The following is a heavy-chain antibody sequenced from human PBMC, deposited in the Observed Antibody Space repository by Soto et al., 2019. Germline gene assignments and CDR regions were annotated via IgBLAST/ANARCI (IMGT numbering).Heavy chain of an antibody. CDR2: ISGSGGST. CDR1: GFTFSSYA. V-gene: IGHV3-23*01. J-gene: IGHJ5*02. D-gene: IGHD3-22*01. CDR3: AIESNRRIVVVMGAFEP. Sequence: PGGSLRLSCAASGFTFSSYAMSWVRQAPGKGLEWVSAISGSGGSTDYADSVKGRFTISRDNSKKTLYLQMNSLRAEDTAVYYCAIESNRRIVVVMGAFEPWGQGILETV.